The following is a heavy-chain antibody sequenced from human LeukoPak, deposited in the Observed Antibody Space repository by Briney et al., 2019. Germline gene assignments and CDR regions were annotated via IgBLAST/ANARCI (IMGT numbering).Heavy chain of an antibody. CDR2: INHSGST. D-gene: IGHD3-10*01. CDR1: GGSFSGYY. J-gene: IGHJ4*02. Sequence: SETLSLTCAVYGGSFSGYYWSWIRQPPGKGLEWIGEINHSGSTNYNPSLKSRVTISVDTSKNQFSLKLSSVTAADTAVYYCARGKNYYGSGSYKNWGQGTLVTVSS. V-gene: IGHV4-34*01. CDR3: ARGKNYYGSGSYKN.